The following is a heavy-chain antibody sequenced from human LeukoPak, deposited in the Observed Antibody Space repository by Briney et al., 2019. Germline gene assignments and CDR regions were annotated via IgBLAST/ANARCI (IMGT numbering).Heavy chain of an antibody. CDR3: AREVRGLPSY. Sequence: SETLSLTCTVSGYSISSGYYWGWIRQPPGKGLEWIGSIYHSGSTYYNPSLKSRVTISVDTSKNQFSLKLSSVTAADTAVYYCAREVRGLPSYWGQGTLVTVSS. D-gene: IGHD3-10*01. CDR1: GYSISSGYY. J-gene: IGHJ4*02. V-gene: IGHV4-38-2*02. CDR2: IYHSGST.